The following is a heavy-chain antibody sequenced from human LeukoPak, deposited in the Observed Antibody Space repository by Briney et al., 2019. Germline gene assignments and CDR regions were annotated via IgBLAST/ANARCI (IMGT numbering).Heavy chain of an antibody. D-gene: IGHD2/OR15-2a*01. CDR2: ISGDGNAK. CDR3: ARDHVYAFDY. Sequence: QPGGSLRLSCAASGFSFSSYSINWVRQAPGKGLEWVSYISGDGNAKHYTDSVKGRFTISRDNAKNALYLQMNSLRAEDTAVYFCARDHVYAFDYWGQGTLVTVSS. V-gene: IGHV3-48*01. J-gene: IGHJ4*02. CDR1: GFSFSSYS.